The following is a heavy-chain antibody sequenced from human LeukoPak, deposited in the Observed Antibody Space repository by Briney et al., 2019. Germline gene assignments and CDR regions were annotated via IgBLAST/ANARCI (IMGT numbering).Heavy chain of an antibody. D-gene: IGHD3-22*01. Sequence: SETLSLTCTVSGGCISTYYWSWIRQPPGKGLEWIGYIYYSGSTNYNPSLKSRVTISLDTSKNQLSLKLNSVTAADTAMYYCARSFSPNYYDLLDYWGQGTLVTVSS. CDR2: IYYSGST. V-gene: IGHV4-59*01. CDR3: ARSFSPNYYDLLDY. J-gene: IGHJ4*02. CDR1: GGCISTYY.